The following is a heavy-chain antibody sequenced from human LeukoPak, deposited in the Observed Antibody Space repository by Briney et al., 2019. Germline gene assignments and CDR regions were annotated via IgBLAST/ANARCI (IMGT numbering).Heavy chain of an antibody. V-gene: IGHV4-34*01. CDR2: INHSGST. Sequence: SETLSLTSAVYGGSFSGYYGSWIRQPPGRGLEWMGEINHSGSTNYNPSLKSRVTISVDTSKNQFSLKLSSVTAADTAVYYCARARYGSGSYYVDYWGQGTLVTVSS. CDR3: ARARYGSGSYYVDY. J-gene: IGHJ4*02. CDR1: GGSFSGYY. D-gene: IGHD3-10*01.